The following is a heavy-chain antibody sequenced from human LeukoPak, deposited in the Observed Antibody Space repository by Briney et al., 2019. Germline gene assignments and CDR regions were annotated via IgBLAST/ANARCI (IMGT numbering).Heavy chain of an antibody. D-gene: IGHD3-3*01. V-gene: IGHV4-34*01. J-gene: IGHJ6*02. Sequence: SETLSLTCAVYGGSFSGYYWSWIRQPPGKGLEWIGEINHSGSTNYNPSLKSRVTISVDTSKNQFSLKLSSVTAADTAVYYCARCSSRRGYDFWSGPRADYYYGMDVWGQGTTVTVSS. CDR1: GGSFSGYY. CDR3: ARCSSRRGYDFWSGPRADYYYGMDV. CDR2: INHSGST.